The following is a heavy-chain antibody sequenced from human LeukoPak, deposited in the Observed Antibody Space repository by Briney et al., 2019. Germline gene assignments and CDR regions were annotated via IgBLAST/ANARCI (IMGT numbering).Heavy chain of an antibody. CDR1: GFTFSSCA. V-gene: IGHV3-23*01. D-gene: IGHD4-17*01. Sequence: PGGSLRLSCAASGFTFSSCAMSWVRQAPGKGLEWVSTNADSVKGRFTISRDNSKNTLYLQTNSLRAEDTAVYFCAKDLYGDYVGDYWGQGTLVTVSS. CDR3: AKDLYGDYVGDY. J-gene: IGHJ4*02.